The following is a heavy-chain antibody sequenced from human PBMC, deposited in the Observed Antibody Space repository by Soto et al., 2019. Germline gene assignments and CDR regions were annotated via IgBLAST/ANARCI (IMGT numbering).Heavy chain of an antibody. V-gene: IGHV3-74*01. CDR2: INSDGSST. J-gene: IGHJ5*02. CDR1: GFTFSSYW. D-gene: IGHD6-13*01. Sequence: GSLRLSCAASGFTFSSYWMHWVRQAPGKGLVWVSRINSDGSSTSYADSVKGRFTISRDNAKNTLYLQMNSLRAEDTAVYYCARVAEQLASENWFDPWGQGTLVTVSS. CDR3: ARVAEQLASENWFDP.